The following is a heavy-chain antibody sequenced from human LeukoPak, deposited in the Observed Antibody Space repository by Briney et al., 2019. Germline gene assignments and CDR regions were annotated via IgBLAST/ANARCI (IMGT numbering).Heavy chain of an antibody. D-gene: IGHD6-13*01. Sequence: PSDTLSLTCAVSGYSISSSNWWGWIRQPPGKGLEWIGSIYYSGGTYYNPSLKSRVTISVDTSKNQFSLKLSSVTAADTAVYYCARGIAAAGYYFDYWGQGTLVTVSS. CDR3: ARGIAAAGYYFDY. CDR1: GYSISSSNW. CDR2: IYYSGGT. V-gene: IGHV4-28*03. J-gene: IGHJ4*02.